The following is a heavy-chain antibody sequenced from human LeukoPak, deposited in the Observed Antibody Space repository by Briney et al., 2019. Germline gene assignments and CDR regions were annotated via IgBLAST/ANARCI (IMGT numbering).Heavy chain of an antibody. CDR2: ISYSGST. CDR3: ARDLGQQLGSGYGMDV. CDR1: GGSISNYY. V-gene: IGHV4-59*01. J-gene: IGHJ6*02. D-gene: IGHD6-13*01. Sequence: PSETLSLTCTVSGGSISNYYWSWIRQPPGKGLEWIGYISYSGSTNYSPSLKNRVTISVDTSKNQFSLKLSSVTAADTAVYYCARDLGQQLGSGYGMDVWGQGTMVTVSS.